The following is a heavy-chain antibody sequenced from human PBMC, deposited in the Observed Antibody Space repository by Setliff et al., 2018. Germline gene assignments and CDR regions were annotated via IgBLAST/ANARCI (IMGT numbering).Heavy chain of an antibody. J-gene: IGHJ4*02. CDR3: TTDWSRGDSGNYLRLDY. CDR1: GFSFSNTK. Sequence: GGSLRLSCLASGFSFSNTKMSWIRQAPGKGLEWVGCIKSAADGGTIEYAAAVNGRFTVSRDDSKNTLFLQMNSLKTEDTALYYCTTDWSRGDSGNYLRLDYWGPGTLVTVSS. D-gene: IGHD3-10*01. CDR2: IKSAADGGTI. V-gene: IGHV3-15*01.